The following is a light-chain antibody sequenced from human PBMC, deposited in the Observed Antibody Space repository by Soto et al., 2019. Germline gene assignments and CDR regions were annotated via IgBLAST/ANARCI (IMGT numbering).Light chain of an antibody. CDR3: QQTYVAPVT. CDR1: QNIKSF. V-gene: IGKV1-39*01. J-gene: IGKJ4*01. Sequence: DIQMTQSPSSLSASVGERVTITCRASQNIKSFLNWYQQKPGQAPKLLIYATSSVQSGVPARFSGGRSCTDFSLSISSLQPEDFATYYCQQTYVAPVTFGGGTKVEI. CDR2: ATS.